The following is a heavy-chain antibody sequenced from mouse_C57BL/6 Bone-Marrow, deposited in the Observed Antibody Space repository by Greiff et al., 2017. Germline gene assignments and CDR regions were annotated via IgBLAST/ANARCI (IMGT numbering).Heavy chain of an antibody. CDR3: ASNGNYDRLDY. V-gene: IGHV14-2*01. CDR2: IDPGDGET. D-gene: IGHD2-1*01. J-gene: IGHJ4*01. Sequence: EVQLQESGAELVKPGASVKLSCTASGFNFNDYYMHWVKQRPEQGLEWIGMIDPGDGETKYTENFKGRTTLTASKSSNTAYLQLSSLTSEDTAVYYCASNGNYDRLDYWGQGTFVTVSS. CDR1: GFNFNDYY.